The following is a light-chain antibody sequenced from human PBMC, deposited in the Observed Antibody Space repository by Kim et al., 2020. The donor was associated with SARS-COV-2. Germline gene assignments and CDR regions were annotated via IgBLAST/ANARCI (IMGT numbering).Light chain of an antibody. CDR2: GAS. CDR3: QQYKNWPPIT. J-gene: IGKJ5*01. Sequence: SPGERAPLSCRAGQSVSTDLAWYQQKSGQAPRLLIYGASTRATGIPARFSGSGSGTEFTLTISGLQSEDLAVYYCQQYKNWPPITFGQGTRLEIK. CDR1: QSVSTD. V-gene: IGKV3D-15*01.